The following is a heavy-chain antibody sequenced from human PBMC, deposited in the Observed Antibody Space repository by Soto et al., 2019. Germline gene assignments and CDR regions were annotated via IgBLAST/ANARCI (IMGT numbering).Heavy chain of an antibody. V-gene: IGHV3-23*01. CDR2: ISGSGGST. D-gene: IGHD2-15*01. CDR3: AMVGVVVAATLDY. CDR1: GFTFSSYA. J-gene: IGHJ4*02. Sequence: EVQLLESGGGLVQPGGSLRLSCAASGFTFSSYALSWVRQAPGKGLEWVSAISGSGGSTYYADSVQGRFTISRDNSKNTLYLQMNSLRAEDTAVYYCAMVGVVVAATLDYWGKGTLVTVSS.